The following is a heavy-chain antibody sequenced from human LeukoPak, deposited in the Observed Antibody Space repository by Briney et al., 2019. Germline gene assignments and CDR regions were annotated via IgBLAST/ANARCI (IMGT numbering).Heavy chain of an antibody. CDR3: ARDRDYYGSGSYYNSYYGMDV. CDR2: IYSGGST. J-gene: IGHJ6*02. Sequence: GGSLRLSCAASGFTVSSNYMSWVRQAPGKGLEWVSVIYSGGSTYYADSVKGRFTISRDNSKNTLYLQMNSLRAEDTAVYYCARDRDYYGSGSYYNSYYGMDVWGQGTTVTVSS. CDR1: GFTVSSNY. D-gene: IGHD3-10*01. V-gene: IGHV3-66*01.